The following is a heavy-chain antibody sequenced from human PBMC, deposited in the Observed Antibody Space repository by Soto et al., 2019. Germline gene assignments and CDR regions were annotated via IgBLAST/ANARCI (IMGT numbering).Heavy chain of an antibody. V-gene: IGHV1-46*01. Sequence: GASVKVSCKASGYTLTVYYIHWVRQAPGQGLEWMGFINPRGGPTTYAQKFQDRLTLTTDTSTNTVYLQLSSLRSDDTAVYYCALGAGGYFDHWGQGTLVTVSS. CDR2: INPRGGPT. CDR3: ALGAGGYFDH. D-gene: IGHD6-13*01. CDR1: GYTLTVYY. J-gene: IGHJ4*02.